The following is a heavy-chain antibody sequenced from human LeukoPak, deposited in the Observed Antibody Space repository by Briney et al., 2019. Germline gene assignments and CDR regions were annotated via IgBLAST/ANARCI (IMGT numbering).Heavy chain of an antibody. CDR3: APRIAARRAPFDY. V-gene: IGHV4-39*01. D-gene: IGHD6-6*01. Sequence: PSETLSLTCTVSGGSISSSSYYWGWIRQPPGKGLEWIGSIYYSGSTYYNPSLKSRVTISVDTSKNQFSLKLSSVTAADTAVYYCAPRIAARRAPFDYWGQGTLVTVSS. J-gene: IGHJ4*02. CDR2: IYYSGST. CDR1: GGSISSSSYY.